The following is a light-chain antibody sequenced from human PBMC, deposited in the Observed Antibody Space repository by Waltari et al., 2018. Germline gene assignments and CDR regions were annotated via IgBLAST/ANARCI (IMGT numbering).Light chain of an antibody. V-gene: IGKV3-20*01. J-gene: IGKJ4*01. CDR1: QTINNNF. CDR3: QQYDGSVLT. Sequence: IVLTQSPDTLSLSTGQRATLSCRASQTINNNFLVWYQQKPGQAPRLLINGASSRATGFPDRFSGSGSGTDFTLTISSLEPEDVAVYYCQQYDGSVLTFGGGTKVEI. CDR2: GAS.